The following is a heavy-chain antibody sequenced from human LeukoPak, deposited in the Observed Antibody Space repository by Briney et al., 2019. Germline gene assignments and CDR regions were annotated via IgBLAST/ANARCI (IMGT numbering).Heavy chain of an antibody. CDR1: GFTFNNYN. D-gene: IGHD5-24*01. CDR2: ITSSSTTI. J-gene: IGHJ4*02. CDR3: ARDGRCQQHFDY. Sequence: GGSLRLSCAASGFTFNNYNMNWVRQAPGKGLEWISDITSSSTTIYYADSVKGRFTISRDNAKNSLYLQMNSLRAEDTAVYYCARDGRCQQHFDYWGQGTLVTVSS. V-gene: IGHV3-48*01.